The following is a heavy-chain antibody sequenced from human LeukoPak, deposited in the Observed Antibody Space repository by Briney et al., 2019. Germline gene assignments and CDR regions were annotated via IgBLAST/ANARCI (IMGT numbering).Heavy chain of an antibody. V-gene: IGHV4-34*01. Sequence: PSETLSLTCAVYGGSFSGYYWSWIRQPPGKGLEWIGEINHSGSTNYNPSLKSRVTISVDTSKNQFSLKLSSVTAADTAVYYCAIPSSPSRGWGQGTMVTVSS. CDR2: INHSGST. CDR1: GGSFSGYY. J-gene: IGHJ3*01. CDR3: AIPSSPSRG. D-gene: IGHD6-13*01.